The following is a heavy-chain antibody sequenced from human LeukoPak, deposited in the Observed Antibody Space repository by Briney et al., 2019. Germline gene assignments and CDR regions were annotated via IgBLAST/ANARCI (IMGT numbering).Heavy chain of an antibody. Sequence: GGSLRLSCAASGFTFSDYSMNWVRQAPGKGLEWVAFIRYDGSNKYYADSVKGRFTISRDNSKNTLYLQMNSLRAEDTAVYYCAKVSDQQLATRYYYYMDVWGKGTTVTVSS. V-gene: IGHV3-30*02. D-gene: IGHD6-13*01. J-gene: IGHJ6*03. CDR1: GFTFSDYS. CDR2: IRYDGSNK. CDR3: AKVSDQQLATRYYYYMDV.